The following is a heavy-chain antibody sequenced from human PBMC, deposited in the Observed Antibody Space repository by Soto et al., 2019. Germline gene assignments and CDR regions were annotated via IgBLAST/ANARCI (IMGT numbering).Heavy chain of an antibody. V-gene: IGHV5-10-1*01. CDR3: ARLGGGCSGGSCYYYYGMDV. J-gene: IGHJ6*02. D-gene: IGHD2-15*01. Sequence: DSLTITSRSSGHSFTRYWISWVRQMPGKGLEWMGRIDPSDSYTNYSPSFQGHVTISADKSISTAYLQWSSLKASDTAMYYCARLGGGCSGGSCYYYYGMDVWGQGTTVTVSS. CDR1: GHSFTRYW. CDR2: IDPSDSYT.